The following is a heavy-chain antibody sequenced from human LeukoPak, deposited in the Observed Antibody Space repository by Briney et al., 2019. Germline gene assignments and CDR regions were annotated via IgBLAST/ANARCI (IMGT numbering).Heavy chain of an antibody. CDR1: GFTFDDYG. V-gene: IGHV3-20*04. D-gene: IGHD2-15*01. Sequence: GRSLRLSCAASGFTFDDYGMSWVRQAPGKGLEWVSGINWNGGSTGYADSVKGRFTISRDNAKNSLYLQMNSLRAEDTALYYCARAGIYCSGGSCYSWFDPWGQGTLVTVSS. CDR2: INWNGGST. CDR3: ARAGIYCSGGSCYSWFDP. J-gene: IGHJ5*02.